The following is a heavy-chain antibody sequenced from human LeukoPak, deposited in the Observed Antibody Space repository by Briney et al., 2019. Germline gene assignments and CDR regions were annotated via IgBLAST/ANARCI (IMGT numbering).Heavy chain of an antibody. V-gene: IGHV1-3*01. CDR3: AGAAPQAYCGGDCYPRYGMDV. CDR2: INAGNGNT. CDR1: GYTFTSYA. Sequence: ASVTVSCTASGYTFTSYAMHWVRQAPGQRLEWMGWINAGNGNTKYSQKFQGRVTITRDTSASTAYMELSSLRSEDTAVYYCAGAAPQAYCGGDCYPRYGMDVWGQGTTVTVSS. J-gene: IGHJ6*02. D-gene: IGHD2-21*02.